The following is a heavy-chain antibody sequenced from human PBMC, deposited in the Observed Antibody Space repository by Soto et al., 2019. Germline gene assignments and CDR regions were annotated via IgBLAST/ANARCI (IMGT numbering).Heavy chain of an antibody. Sequence: PGGSVRLSCAASGFTFSSYWLSWVRQAPGKGLEWVANIKQDGSEKYYVDSVKGRFTISRDNAKNSLYLQMNSLRAEDTAVYYCARELRFLEWLHLAPGGRFASNHWFDPRRQGTLVPVSS. CDR2: IKQDGSEK. V-gene: IGHV3-7*01. CDR1: GFTFSSYW. J-gene: IGHJ5*02. CDR3: ARELRFLEWLHLAPGGRFASNHWFDP. D-gene: IGHD3-3*01.